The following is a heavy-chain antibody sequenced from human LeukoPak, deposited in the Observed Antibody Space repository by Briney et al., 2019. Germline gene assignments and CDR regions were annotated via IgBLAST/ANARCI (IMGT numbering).Heavy chain of an antibody. CDR1: GFTFSTYD. Sequence: GGSLRLSCAATGFTFSTYDMHWVRQTTGKGLEWVSAIDTAGNTYFPDSLKGRFTVSRENAENSFYLQMNSLGAGATAIYYCAREGFCGGDCPGYFDLWGRGTLVTVSS. D-gene: IGHD2-21*02. J-gene: IGHJ2*01. CDR2: IDTAGNT. CDR3: AREGFCGGDCPGYFDL. V-gene: IGHV3-13*04.